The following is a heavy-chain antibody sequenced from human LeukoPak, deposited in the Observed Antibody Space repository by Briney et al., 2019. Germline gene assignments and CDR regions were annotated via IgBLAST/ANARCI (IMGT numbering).Heavy chain of an antibody. J-gene: IGHJ6*03. CDR3: ARDGSGSLDYYYYYMDV. CDR2: IIPIFGTA. V-gene: IGHV1-69*06. D-gene: IGHD1-26*01. Sequence: ASVEVSCKASGGTFSSCAISWVRQAPGQGLEWMGGIIPIFGTANYAQKFQGRVTITADKSTSTAYMQLSSLRSEDTAVYYCARDGSGSLDYYYYYMDVWGKGTTVTISS. CDR1: GGTFSSCA.